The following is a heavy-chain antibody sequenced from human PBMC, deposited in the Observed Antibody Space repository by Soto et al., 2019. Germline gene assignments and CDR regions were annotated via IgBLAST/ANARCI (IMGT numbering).Heavy chain of an antibody. CDR2: ISSSSSTI. Sequence: GGSLRLSCAASGFTFSSYSMNWVRQAPGKGLEWVSYISSSSSTIYYADSVKGRFTISRDNAKNSLYLQMNSLRAEDTAVYYCARDRGITIFPDNWFDPWGQGTLVTVSS. CDR1: GFTFSSYS. J-gene: IGHJ5*02. D-gene: IGHD3-9*01. CDR3: ARDRGITIFPDNWFDP. V-gene: IGHV3-48*01.